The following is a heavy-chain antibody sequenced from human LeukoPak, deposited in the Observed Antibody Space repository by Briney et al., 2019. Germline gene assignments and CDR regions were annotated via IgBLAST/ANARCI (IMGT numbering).Heavy chain of an antibody. CDR1: GGSVSRGSYY. CDR3: ARWFGKTLAGVY. V-gene: IGHV4-61*01. J-gene: IGHJ4*02. D-gene: IGHD3-10*01. Sequence: PSETLSLTCTVSGGSVSRGSYYWSWIREPPGKGLEWIGYIYYSGSTNYNPSLKSRVTISVDTSKNQFSLKLSSVTATDTAVYYCARWFGKTLAGVYWGEGTLVTVSS. CDR2: IYYSGST.